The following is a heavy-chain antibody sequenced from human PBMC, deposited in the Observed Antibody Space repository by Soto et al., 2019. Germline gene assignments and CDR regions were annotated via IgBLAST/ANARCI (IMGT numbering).Heavy chain of an antibody. D-gene: IGHD1-26*01. Sequence: QVQLQESGPGLVKPSETLSLTCTVSGDSLGTYFWCWIRQPPGKGLERIGFISYSGYTKYNPSLKSRVSISVDTSKNQFSLMLTSVTAADTAVYYCARDGGIVGVNAYFDCWGQGTLVTVSS. V-gene: IGHV4-59*01. CDR1: GDSLGTYF. CDR3: ARDGGIVGVNAYFDC. J-gene: IGHJ4*02. CDR2: ISYSGYT.